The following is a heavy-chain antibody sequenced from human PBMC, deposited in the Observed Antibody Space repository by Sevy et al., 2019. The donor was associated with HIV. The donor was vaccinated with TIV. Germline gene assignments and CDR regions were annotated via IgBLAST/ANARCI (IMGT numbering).Heavy chain of an antibody. Sequence: GGSLRLSCAASGFTFSSYGMHWVRQAPGKGLEWVAVIWYDGTNKYYADSVKGRFTISRDNSKNTLYLQMNSLRAEDTALYYCAKSVRGTWDAFDIWGQGTMVTVSS. J-gene: IGHJ3*02. CDR3: AKSVRGTWDAFDI. CDR1: GFTFSSYG. V-gene: IGHV3-33*06. D-gene: IGHD6-19*01. CDR2: IWYDGTNK.